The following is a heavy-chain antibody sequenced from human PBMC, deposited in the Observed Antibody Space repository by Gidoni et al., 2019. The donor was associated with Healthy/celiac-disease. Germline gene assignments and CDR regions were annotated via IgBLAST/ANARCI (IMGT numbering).Heavy chain of an antibody. Sequence: EVQLVESGGGLVQPGRSLRLYCAASGLTFDDYAMHWVRQAPGKGLEWVSGISWNSGSIGYADSVKGRFTISRDNAKNSLYLQMNSLRAEDTALYYCAPSAAVTGGLVYWGQGTLVTVSS. CDR1: GLTFDDYA. J-gene: IGHJ4*02. V-gene: IGHV3-9*01. CDR2: ISWNSGSI. D-gene: IGHD6-13*01. CDR3: APSAAVTGGLVY.